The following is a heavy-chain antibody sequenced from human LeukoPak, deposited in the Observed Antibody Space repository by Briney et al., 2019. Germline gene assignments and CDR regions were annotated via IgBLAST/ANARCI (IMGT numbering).Heavy chain of an antibody. J-gene: IGHJ6*04. CDR3: ARKGLNYYYGMDV. CDR2: ISYDGSNK. D-gene: IGHD3-22*01. V-gene: IGHV3-30*03. Sequence: GRSLRLSCAASGFTFSSYGMHWVRQAPGKGLEWVAVISYDGSNKYYADSVKGRFTISRDNSKNTLYLQMNSLRAEDTAVYYCARKGLNYYYGMDVWGKGTTATVSS. CDR1: GFTFSSYG.